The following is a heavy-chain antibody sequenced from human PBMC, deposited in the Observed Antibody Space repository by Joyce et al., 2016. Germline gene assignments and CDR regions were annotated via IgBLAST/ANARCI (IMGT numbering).Heavy chain of an antibody. CDR3: ATSLPSRVGGFQFFGLDV. CDR2: IYNSETT. V-gene: IGHV4-61*01. D-gene: IGHD3-10*01. J-gene: IGHJ6*02. CDR1: GDSFSDTSYY. Sequence: HLQESGPGLVKPLEPLSLTCTISGDSFSDTSYYWSWIRQPPGKGLEWLGFIYNSETTRYNPALGGRLSSAAGAAKKRFSLRVTSVTSADTAVYYCATSLPSRVGGFQFFGLDVWGQETTVIVS.